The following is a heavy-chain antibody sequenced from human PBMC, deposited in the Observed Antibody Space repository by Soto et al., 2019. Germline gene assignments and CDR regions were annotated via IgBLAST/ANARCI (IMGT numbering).Heavy chain of an antibody. V-gene: IGHV3-11*06. D-gene: IGHD2-21*02. Sequence: GGSLRLSCAASGFTFSDYYMSWIRQAPGKRLEWVSYISSSSSYTNYADSVKGRFTISRDNAKNSLYLQMNSLRAEDTAVYYCARVKVTAIGYFDYWGQGTLVTVSS. CDR3: ARVKVTAIGYFDY. J-gene: IGHJ4*02. CDR2: ISSSSSYT. CDR1: GFTFSDYY.